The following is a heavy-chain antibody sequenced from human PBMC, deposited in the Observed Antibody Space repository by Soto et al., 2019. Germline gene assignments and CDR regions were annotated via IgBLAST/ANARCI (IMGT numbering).Heavy chain of an antibody. CDR1: GYSFTSYW. J-gene: IGHJ3*02. V-gene: IGHV5-51*01. D-gene: IGHD6-19*01. Sequence: GESLKISCKGSGYSFTSYWIGWVRQMPGKGLEWMGIIYPGDSDTRYSPSFQGQVTISADKSISTAYLQWSSLKASDTAMYYCASRGELSSGWSVDAFDIWGQGTMVTVSS. CDR2: IYPGDSDT. CDR3: ASRGELSSGWSVDAFDI.